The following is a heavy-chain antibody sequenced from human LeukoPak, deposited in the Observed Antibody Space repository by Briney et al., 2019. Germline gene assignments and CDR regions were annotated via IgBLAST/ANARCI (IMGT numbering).Heavy chain of an antibody. J-gene: IGHJ6*03. D-gene: IGHD3-10*01. CDR3: ARLIYGSGSYYPGNYYYYYMDV. CDR1: GFTFSDYY. V-gene: IGHV3-11*01. CDR2: ISSSGSTI. Sequence: PGGSLRLSCAASGFTFSDYYMGWIRQAPGKGLEWVSYISSSGSTIYYADSVKGRFTNSRDNAKNSLYLQMNSLRAEDTAVYYCARLIYGSGSYYPGNYYYYYMDVWGKGTTVTVSS.